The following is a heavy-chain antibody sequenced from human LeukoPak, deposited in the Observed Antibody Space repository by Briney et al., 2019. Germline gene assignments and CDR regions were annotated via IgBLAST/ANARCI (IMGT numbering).Heavy chain of an antibody. CDR2: IIPIFGTA. D-gene: IGHD3-9*01. J-gene: IGHJ4*02. CDR3: ARVHYDILTGYSYFDY. CDR1: GGTFSSYA. Sequence: SVKVSCKASGGTFSSYAISWVRQAPGQGLEWMGGIIPIFGTANYAQKLQGRVTMTTDTSTSTAYMELGSLRSDDTAVYYCARVHYDILTGYSYFDYWGQGTLVTVSS. V-gene: IGHV1-69*05.